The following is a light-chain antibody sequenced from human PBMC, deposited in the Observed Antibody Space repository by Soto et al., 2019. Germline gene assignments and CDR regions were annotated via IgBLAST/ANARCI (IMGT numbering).Light chain of an antibody. V-gene: IGKV1-5*01. Sequence: DIQMTQSPYTLSASVGDRVTITCRASQSISYWLAWYQQKPGKAPKLLIYDASTLESGVTSRFSGSGSGTEFTLTISSLQPDDFATYYCQQYSSYSWTFGQGTKVEIK. CDR1: QSISYW. CDR2: DAS. CDR3: QQYSSYSWT. J-gene: IGKJ1*01.